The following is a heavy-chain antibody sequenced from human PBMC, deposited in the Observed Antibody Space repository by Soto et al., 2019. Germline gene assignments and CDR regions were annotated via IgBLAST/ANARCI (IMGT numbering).Heavy chain of an antibody. Sequence: GESLKISCKGSGYSFPSYWIAWMRQMPGKGLEWMGIIYPGDSDTIYSPSFQGQVTFSADKSTSTAYLQWSSLKASDTAMYYCARQGSNGAYYYYGMDVWGQGTTVTVSS. CDR1: GYSFPSYW. V-gene: IGHV5-51*01. CDR3: ARQGSNGAYYYYGMDV. J-gene: IGHJ6*02. CDR2: IYPGDSDT. D-gene: IGHD2-8*01.